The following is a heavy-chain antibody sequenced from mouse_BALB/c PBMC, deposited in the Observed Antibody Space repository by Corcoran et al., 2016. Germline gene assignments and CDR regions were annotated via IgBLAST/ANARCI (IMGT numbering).Heavy chain of an antibody. J-gene: IGHJ2*01. CDR1: GFNIKDTY. CDR2: IDPANGNT. Sequence: EVQLQQSGAELVKPGASVKLSCTASGFNIKDTYMHWVKQRPEQGLEWIGRIDPANGNTKYDPKFQGKATITADTSSNTAYLQLSSLTSEDTAVYYCANPPHYYGSSYLKSYWGQGTTLTVSS. CDR3: ANPPHYYGSSYLKSY. V-gene: IGHV14-3*02. D-gene: IGHD1-1*01.